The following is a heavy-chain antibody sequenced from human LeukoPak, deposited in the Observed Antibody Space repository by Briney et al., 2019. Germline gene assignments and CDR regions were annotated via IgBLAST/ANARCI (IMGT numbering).Heavy chain of an antibody. D-gene: IGHD6-6*01. V-gene: IGHV3-23*01. CDR3: AKNEYSSSSGWYFDL. CDR1: GFTFSTYG. J-gene: IGHJ2*01. CDR2: ISGSGGGT. Sequence: GGSLRLPCAASGFTFSTYGMSWVRQAPGKGLEWVSAISGSGGGTYFADSVKGRFTISRDNSKNTLYLQMNSLRAEDTAVYYCAKNEYSSSSGWYFDLWGRGTLVTVSS.